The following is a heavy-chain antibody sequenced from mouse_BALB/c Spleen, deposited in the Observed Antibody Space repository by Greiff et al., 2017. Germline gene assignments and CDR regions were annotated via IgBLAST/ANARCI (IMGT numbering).Heavy chain of an antibody. D-gene: IGHD2-4*01. J-gene: IGHJ4*01. CDR3: VMITTDYYAMDY. CDR2: IWTGGGT. V-gene: IGHV2-9-2*01. Sequence: VKLKESGPGLVAPSQSLSITCTVSGFSLTSYDISWIRQPPGKGLEWLGVIWTGGGTNYNSAFMSRLSISKDNSKSQVFLKMNSLQTDDTAIYYCVMITTDYYAMDYWGQGTSVTVSS. CDR1: GFSLTSYD.